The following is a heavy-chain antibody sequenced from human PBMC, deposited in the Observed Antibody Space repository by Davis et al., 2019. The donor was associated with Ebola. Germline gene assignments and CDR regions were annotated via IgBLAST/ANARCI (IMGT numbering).Heavy chain of an antibody. CDR1: GYTFTSYY. D-gene: IGHD3-3*01. Sequence: ASVKVSCKASGYTFTSYYMHWVRQAPGQGLEWMGIINPSGGSTSYAQKFQGRVTMTRDTSISTAYMELSRLRSDDTAVYYCSRDFDFWSGYLSTYFDYWGQGTLVTVSS. V-gene: IGHV1-46*01. CDR2: INPSGGST. J-gene: IGHJ4*02. CDR3: SRDFDFWSGYLSTYFDY.